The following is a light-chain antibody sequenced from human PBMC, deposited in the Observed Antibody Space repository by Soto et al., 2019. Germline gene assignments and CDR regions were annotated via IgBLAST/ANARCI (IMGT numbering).Light chain of an antibody. CDR3: QQTNSFPLT. J-gene: IGKJ4*01. Sequence: IQMTQSPSSVSASVGDRVTINCRASQDIRSWVAWYQQTPGKAPELLIYAGSRLQTGVPSRFSGSGSGTDFSLTISSLQPEDFATYYCQQTNSFPLTFGGGTKVEIK. V-gene: IGKV1-12*01. CDR2: AGS. CDR1: QDIRSW.